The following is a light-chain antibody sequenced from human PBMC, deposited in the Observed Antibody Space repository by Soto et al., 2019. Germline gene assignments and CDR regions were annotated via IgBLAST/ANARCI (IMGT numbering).Light chain of an antibody. CDR2: AAS. Sequence: AIRMTQSPSSFSASTGDRVTITCRASQGISSYLACYQQKPGKAPKLLIYAASTLQSGVPSRFSGSGSGTDFPLTISCMQSEDFATYYCQQYYSYPWTFGQGTKVEIK. CDR1: QGISSY. V-gene: IGKV1-8*01. CDR3: QQYYSYPWT. J-gene: IGKJ1*01.